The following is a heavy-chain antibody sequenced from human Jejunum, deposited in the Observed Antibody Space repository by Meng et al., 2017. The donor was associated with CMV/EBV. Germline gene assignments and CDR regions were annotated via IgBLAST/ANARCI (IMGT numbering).Heavy chain of an antibody. CDR2: VYYSGST. Sequence: SLTCTVSGGSTASYYWTWIRQPPGKGLEWIGYVYYSGSTNYNPSLKSRVTISVDTSNNQFSLKLRYVTAADTAVYYCARDNRGMDVWGQGTTVTVSS. V-gene: IGHV4-59*01. CDR3: ARDNRGMDV. J-gene: IGHJ6*02. CDR1: GGSTASYY.